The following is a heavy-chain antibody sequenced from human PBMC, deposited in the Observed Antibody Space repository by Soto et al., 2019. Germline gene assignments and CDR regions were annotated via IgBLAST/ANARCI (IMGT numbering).Heavy chain of an antibody. CDR1: GFSFGSYA. Sequence: PGGSLRLSCAASGFSFGSYALSGVRQAPGKGLEWVSTISGSDGKTFYADSVKGRFSISRDTSQSTLYLQMNSLRADDTAMYYCARWSYLDYWGQGTRVTVSS. V-gene: IGHV3-23*01. CDR3: ARWSYLDY. CDR2: ISGSDGKT. J-gene: IGHJ4*02. D-gene: IGHD3-3*01.